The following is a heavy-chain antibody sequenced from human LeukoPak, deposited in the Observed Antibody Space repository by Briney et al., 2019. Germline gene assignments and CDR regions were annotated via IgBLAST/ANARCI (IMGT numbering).Heavy chain of an antibody. CDR1: GYTFTSYA. CDR2: INTNTGNP. CDR3: ARDDGYIAAAGTDYFDY. V-gene: IGHV7-4-1*02. D-gene: IGHD6-13*01. Sequence: ASVKVCCKASGYTFTSYAMNWVRQAPGQGLEWMGWINTNTGNPTYAQGFTGRFVFSLDTSVSTAYLQISSLKAEDTAVYYCARDDGYIAAAGTDYFDYWGQGTLVTVSS. J-gene: IGHJ4*02.